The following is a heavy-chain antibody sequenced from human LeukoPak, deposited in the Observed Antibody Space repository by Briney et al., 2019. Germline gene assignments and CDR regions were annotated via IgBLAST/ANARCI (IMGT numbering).Heavy chain of an antibody. CDR2: IYTSGIT. CDR3: AREQYGGSGSYPHY. J-gene: IGHJ4*02. D-gene: IGHD3-10*01. Sequence: SETLSLTCTVSGASISTYYWSWIRQPAGKGLEWIGRIYTSGITNYNPSLKSRVTLSIDTSKNQFSLKLTSVTAADTAVYYCAREQYGGSGSYPHYWGQGTLVAVSS. V-gene: IGHV4-4*07. CDR1: GASISTYY.